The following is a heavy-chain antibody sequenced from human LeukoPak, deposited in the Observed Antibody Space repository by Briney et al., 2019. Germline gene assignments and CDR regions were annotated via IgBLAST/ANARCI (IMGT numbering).Heavy chain of an antibody. V-gene: IGHV1-8*03. J-gene: IGHJ4*02. CDR3: ARASTYYDFWSGYSFYYFDY. CDR2: MNPNSGNT. D-gene: IGHD3-3*01. Sequence: ASVKVSCKASGYTFTSYDINWVRQATGQGLEWMGWMNPNSGNTGYAQKFQGRVTITRNTSISTAYMELSSLRSEGTAVYYCARASTYYDFWSGYSFYYFDYWGQGTLVTVSS. CDR1: GYTFTSYD.